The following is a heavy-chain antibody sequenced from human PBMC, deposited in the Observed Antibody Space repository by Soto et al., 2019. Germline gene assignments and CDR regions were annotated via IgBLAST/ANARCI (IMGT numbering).Heavy chain of an antibody. CDR2: MNPNSGNT. J-gene: IGHJ6*02. CDR1: GYTFTSYD. Sequence: QVQLVQSGAEVKKPGASVKVSCKASGYTFTSYDINWVRQATGQGLEWMGWMNPNSGNTGYAQKFQGRATMTKNTSISPAYMELSSYRCEGTAVYYCTRDRNGTTGMDVWGQGTTVTVSS. D-gene: IGHD1-1*01. V-gene: IGHV1-8*01. CDR3: TRDRNGTTGMDV.